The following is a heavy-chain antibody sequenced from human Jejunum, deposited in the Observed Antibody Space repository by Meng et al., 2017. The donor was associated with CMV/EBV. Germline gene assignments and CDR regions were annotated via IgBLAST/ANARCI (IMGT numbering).Heavy chain of an antibody. CDR1: GDTISSYY. D-gene: IGHD2-2*01. CDR2: IYYTVST. V-gene: IGHV4-59*01. CDR3: ARGRYCSSTSCFPFDN. Sequence: GDTISSYYWNWLRQPPGKGLEWIGYIYYTVSTNYNPSLKSRVTISVDTSKNQFSLKLSSVTAADTAVYYCARGRYCSSTSCFPFDNWGQGALVTVSS. J-gene: IGHJ4*02.